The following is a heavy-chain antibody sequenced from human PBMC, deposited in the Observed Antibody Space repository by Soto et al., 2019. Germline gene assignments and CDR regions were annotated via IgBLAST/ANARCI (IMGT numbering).Heavy chain of an antibody. CDR2: INAGNGNT. CDR3: ASSRSGSGWSEIDY. D-gene: IGHD6-19*01. Sequence: QVQLVQSGAEVKKPGASVKVSCMASGYSFTSYAMHWVRQAPGQRLEWMGWINAGNGNTKYSQKFQGRVTITRDTSASTAYMELSSLRSEDTAVYYCASSRSGSGWSEIDYWGQGTLVTVSS. J-gene: IGHJ4*02. V-gene: IGHV1-3*01. CDR1: GYSFTSYA.